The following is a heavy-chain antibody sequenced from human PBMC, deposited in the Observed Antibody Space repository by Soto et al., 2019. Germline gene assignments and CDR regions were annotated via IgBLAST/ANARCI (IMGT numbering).Heavy chain of an antibody. D-gene: IGHD3-10*01. CDR2: ISFDENSK. CDR3: AKDTSGPNGDIYYGLDA. CDR1: GYTFSSYA. V-gene: IGHV3-30*18. J-gene: IGHJ6*02. Sequence: HPGGSLRLSCVASGYTFSSYAVHWVLQAPGKGLEWVAVISFDENSKSYADFAKGRFTVSRDDSKNTLYLQMNSLKIEDTAVYYCAKDTSGPNGDIYYGLDAWGQGTTVTVSS.